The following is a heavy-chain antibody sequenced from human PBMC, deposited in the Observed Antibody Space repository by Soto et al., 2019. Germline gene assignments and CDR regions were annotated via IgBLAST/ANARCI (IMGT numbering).Heavy chain of an antibody. V-gene: IGHV4-4*02. J-gene: IGHJ6*02. Sequence: PSETPPLTCTVSGGSVGSSSCWSWVRRPPGKGLEWIAEIYHSGTTNYNPSLKSRVSMSVDKSKDQFSVTLNSVTAADTAVYDCVRSVPDATWDYNGMEVWGQGAPVTVS. D-gene: IGHD2-2*01. CDR1: GGSVGSSSC. CDR3: VRSVPDATWDYNGMEV. CDR2: IYHSGTT.